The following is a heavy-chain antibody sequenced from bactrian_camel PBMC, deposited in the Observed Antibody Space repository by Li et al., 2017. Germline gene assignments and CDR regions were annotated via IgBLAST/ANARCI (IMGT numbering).Heavy chain of an antibody. J-gene: IGHJ4*01. V-gene: IGHV3S53*01. Sequence: HVQLVESGGGSVQAGGSLRLSCTISGRRYNSKCVGWFRQGPGKERYQREGIAGLSTSGGSTTYHDSVKGRFTISQDNTKNTLYLQMNSLKPEDTAMYYCAADPGRCVHNFYDANRLAYKGQGTQVTVS. CDR1: GRRYNSKC. CDR2: LSTSGGST. D-gene: IGHD1*01.